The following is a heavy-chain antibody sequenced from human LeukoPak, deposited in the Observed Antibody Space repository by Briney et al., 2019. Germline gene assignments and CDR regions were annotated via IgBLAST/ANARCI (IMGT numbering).Heavy chain of an antibody. J-gene: IGHJ6*03. CDR3: TTDHCCTSCYSIYYYYYYYMDV. V-gene: IGHV3-15*01. CDR1: GFTFSNAW. CDR2: IKSKTDGGTT. Sequence: GGSLRLSCAASGFTFSNAWMSWVRQAPGKGLEWVGRIKSKTDGGTTDYAAPVKGRFTISRDDSKNTLYLQMNSLKTEDTAVYYCTTDHCCTSCYSIYYYYYYYMDVWGKGTTVTVSS. D-gene: IGHD2-2*01.